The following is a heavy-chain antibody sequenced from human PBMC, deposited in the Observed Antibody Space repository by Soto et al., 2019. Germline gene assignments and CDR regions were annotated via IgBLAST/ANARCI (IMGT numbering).Heavy chain of an antibody. CDR1: GYSFTSYW. V-gene: IGHV5-10-1*01. CDR2: IDPSDSYT. J-gene: IGHJ4*02. D-gene: IGHD4-17*01. Sequence: EVQLVQSGAEVKKPGESLRISCKGSGYSFTSYWISWVRQMPGKGLEWMGRIDPSDSYTNYSPSFQGHVTISADKSISTAYLQWSSLQASDTAMYYCAISQPYGGNLRPPSDYWGQGTLVTVSS. CDR3: AISQPYGGNLRPPSDY.